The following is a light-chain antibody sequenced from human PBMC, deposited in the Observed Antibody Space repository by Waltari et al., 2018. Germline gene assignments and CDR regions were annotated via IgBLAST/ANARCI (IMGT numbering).Light chain of an antibody. CDR1: QSVSRA. CDR3: QHYVRLPAT. CDR2: GAS. J-gene: IGKJ1*01. V-gene: IGKV3-20*01. Sequence: EIVLTQSPGSLSSSPGERVTLPCRASQSVSRALAWYQQKPGQAPRLLIFGASNRATGIPDRFSGSGSETDFSLTISRLGPEDFAVYYCQHYVRLPATFGRGTKVEIK.